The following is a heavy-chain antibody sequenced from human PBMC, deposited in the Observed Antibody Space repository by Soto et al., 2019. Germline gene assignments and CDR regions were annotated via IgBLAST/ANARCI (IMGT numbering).Heavy chain of an antibody. CDR3: ARALPYQYWLAP. J-gene: IGHJ5*02. CDR2: IWSGGSNK. D-gene: IGHD2-2*01. V-gene: IGHV3-33*01. CDR1: GFTLSNYG. Sequence: GGSLRLSCAASGFTLSNYGMHWVRQAPGKGLEWVAVIWSGGSNKYYADSVKGRFTISRDNSKNTLYLQMNSLRAEDTAVYYCARALPYQYWLAPRGQRTLVSV.